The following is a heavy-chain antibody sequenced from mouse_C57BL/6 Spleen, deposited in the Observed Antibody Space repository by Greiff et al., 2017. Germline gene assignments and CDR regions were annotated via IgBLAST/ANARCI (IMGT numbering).Heavy chain of an antibody. Sequence: DVQLVESGGGLVQPGGSMKLSCVASGFTFSNYWMNWVRQSPETGLEWVAQIRLKSDNYATHYAESVKGRFTISRDDSKSSVYLQMNNLRAEDTGIYYCTGPYYSNYGWFAYWGQGTLVTVSA. CDR2: IRLKSDNYAT. J-gene: IGHJ3*01. V-gene: IGHV6-3*01. CDR1: GFTFSNYW. CDR3: TGPYYSNYGWFAY. D-gene: IGHD2-5*01.